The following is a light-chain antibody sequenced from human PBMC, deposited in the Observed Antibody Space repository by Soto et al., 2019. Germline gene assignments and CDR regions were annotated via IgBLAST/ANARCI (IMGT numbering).Light chain of an antibody. CDR3: TKYNGATFT. V-gene: IGKV1-27*01. J-gene: IGKJ3*01. CDR1: QGISNY. CDR2: AAS. Sequence: DLQMTQSPSSLSASVGDRVTITCRASQGISNYLAWYQQKPAKVPKLLIYAASTLQLGVPSRFSGSEYGTDFTLTIRGLQSEDVETYLCTKYNGATFTFGPGTKVDI.